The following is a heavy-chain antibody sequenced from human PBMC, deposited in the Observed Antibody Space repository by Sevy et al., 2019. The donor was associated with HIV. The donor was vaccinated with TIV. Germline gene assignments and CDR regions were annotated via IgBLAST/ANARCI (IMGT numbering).Heavy chain of an antibody. Sequence: SETRSLTCTVSGGSINNYYWSWIRQPPGKGLQWIGYIYYSGSTNYNPSLKSRVTMSVDTSKNQFSLKLSSVTAADTAIYYCARESIATVGDFDYWGQGTLVTVSS. CDR2: IYYSGST. CDR1: GGSINNYY. V-gene: IGHV4-59*01. J-gene: IGHJ4*02. CDR3: ARESIATVGDFDY. D-gene: IGHD6-13*01.